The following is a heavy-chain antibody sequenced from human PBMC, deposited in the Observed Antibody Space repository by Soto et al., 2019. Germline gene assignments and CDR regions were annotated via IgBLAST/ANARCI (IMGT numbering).Heavy chain of an antibody. CDR2: ISSNGGTK. CDR1: GFTFSSYD. Sequence: EVQLAESGGGMVQPGGSLRLSCVASGFTFSSYDMHWVRQAPGKGLEYVSSISSNGGTKYYGNSVKGRFTISRDNSKNTLYLQMGSLCAEDVAVYYCVRRVSGNYDYWGQGTLVTVSS. D-gene: IGHD1-7*01. CDR3: VRRVSGNYDY. J-gene: IGHJ4*02. V-gene: IGHV3-64*01.